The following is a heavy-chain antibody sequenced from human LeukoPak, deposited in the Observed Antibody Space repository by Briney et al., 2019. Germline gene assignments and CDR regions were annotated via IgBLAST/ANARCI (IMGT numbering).Heavy chain of an antibody. CDR1: GFTFTHYG. V-gene: IGHV3-23*01. Sequence: GGTLRLSCAASGFTFTHYGMNWVRQAPGKGLEWVSGIRANGETTYYADSVRGRFTISRDNSKNTLFLQMNSLRAKDTAVYYCARDRETFGGVILNWGQGTLVTVSS. CDR2: IRANGETT. D-gene: IGHD3-16*01. J-gene: IGHJ4*02. CDR3: ARDRETFGGVILN.